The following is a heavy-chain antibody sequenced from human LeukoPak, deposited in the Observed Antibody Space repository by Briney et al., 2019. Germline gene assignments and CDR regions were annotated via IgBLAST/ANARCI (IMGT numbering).Heavy chain of an antibody. V-gene: IGHV1-2*04. CDR1: GYTFTGYY. Sequence: GASVKVSCKASGYTFTGYYMHWVRQAPGQGLEWMGWINPNSGGTNYAQKFQGWVTMTRDTSISTAYMELSRLRSDDTAVYYCARSTFIAARPVYYYYGMDVWGQGTTVTVSS. CDR3: ARSTFIAARPVYYYYGMDV. CDR2: INPNSGGT. D-gene: IGHD6-6*01. J-gene: IGHJ6*02.